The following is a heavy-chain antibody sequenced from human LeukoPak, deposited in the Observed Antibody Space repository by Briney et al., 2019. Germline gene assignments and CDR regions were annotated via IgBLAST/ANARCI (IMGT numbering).Heavy chain of an antibody. Sequence: PSETLSLTCTVSGGSISSYYWSWIRQPPGKGLEWTGYIYYSGGTNYNPSLKSRVTISVDTSKNQFSLKLSSVTAADTAVYYCAREVAVAGTPSYYYYYYXDVXXKGTXVTVSS. CDR1: GGSISSYY. CDR2: IYYSGGT. CDR3: AREVAVAGTPSYYYYYYXDV. D-gene: IGHD6-19*01. V-gene: IGHV4-59*01. J-gene: IGHJ6*03.